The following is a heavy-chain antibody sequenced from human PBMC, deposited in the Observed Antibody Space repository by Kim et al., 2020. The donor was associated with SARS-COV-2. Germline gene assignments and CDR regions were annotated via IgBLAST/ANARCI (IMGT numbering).Heavy chain of an antibody. V-gene: IGHV5-51*01. J-gene: IGHJ4*02. D-gene: IGHD3-9*01. CDR3: ARQSYDILTGLYPLDY. Sequence: SFQGQVTISADNSISTAYLQWSSLKASDTAMYYCARQSYDILTGLYPLDYWGQGTLVTVSS.